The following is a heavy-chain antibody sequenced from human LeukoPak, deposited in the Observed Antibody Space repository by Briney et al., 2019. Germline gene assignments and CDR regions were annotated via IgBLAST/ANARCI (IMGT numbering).Heavy chain of an antibody. CDR3: ARGDYDYLSGTYSSDL. Sequence: PSQTLSLTCTVSGDSISSGTYYWTWIRQPAGEGLEWIGRMAVNGRTNYNPSLKSRLTMSVNTSQNQFSLRLTSVTAADTAFYYCARGDYDYLSGTYSSDLWGQGIRVTVSS. J-gene: IGHJ5*02. CDR2: MAVNGRT. D-gene: IGHD3-16*01. V-gene: IGHV4-61*02. CDR1: GDSISSGTYY.